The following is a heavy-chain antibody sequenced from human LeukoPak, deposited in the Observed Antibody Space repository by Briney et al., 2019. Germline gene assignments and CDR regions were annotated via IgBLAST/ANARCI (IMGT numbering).Heavy chain of an antibody. J-gene: IGHJ4*02. CDR1: GFTFSSYA. CDR2: ISDTGGTT. Sequence: PGGSLRLSCAASGFTFSSYAMNWVRQAPGKGLEWVSSISDTGGTTYYTDSVKGRFTISRDNSKNTLYLQMNGLRAEDTAVYYCARKYWTSTKCYHVDYWGQGILVTVSS. V-gene: IGHV3-23*01. D-gene: IGHD2-2*01. CDR3: ARKYWTSTKCYHVDY.